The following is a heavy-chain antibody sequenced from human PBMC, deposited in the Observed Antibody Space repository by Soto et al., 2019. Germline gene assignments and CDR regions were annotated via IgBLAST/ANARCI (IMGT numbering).Heavy chain of an antibody. CDR1: GYSFTSYW. CDR2: IYPGDSDT. V-gene: IGHV5-51*01. D-gene: IGHD1-7*01. Sequence: PGESLKISCKGSGYSFTSYWIGWVRQMPGKGLEWMGIIYPGDSDTRYSPSFQGQVTISADKSISTAYLQWSSMKASDTAMYYCGRFFSTGTTVVAFDIWGKGTTVPV. J-gene: IGHJ3*02. CDR3: GRFFSTGTTVVAFDI.